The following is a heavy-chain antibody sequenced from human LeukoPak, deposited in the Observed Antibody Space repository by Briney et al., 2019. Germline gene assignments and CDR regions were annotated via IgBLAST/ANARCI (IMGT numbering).Heavy chain of an antibody. D-gene: IGHD7-27*01. CDR2: IYYREST. Sequence: PSETLSLTCTVSGASISSHYWCWIRQPPGTGLEWIGDIYYRESTTYNPSLNSRVSISLDTSRNQFSLNLSSVTAADTAVYYGAKLEVGRFDPWGQGTLVTVSS. CDR1: GASISSHY. V-gene: IGHV4-59*11. CDR3: AKLEVGRFDP. J-gene: IGHJ5*02.